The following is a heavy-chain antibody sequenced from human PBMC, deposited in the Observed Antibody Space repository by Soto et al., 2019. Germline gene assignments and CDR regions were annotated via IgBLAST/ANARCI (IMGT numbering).Heavy chain of an antibody. CDR3: ARYPYYYGSGTNPPFDY. CDR2: INAGNGNT. J-gene: IGHJ4*02. V-gene: IGHV1-3*01. D-gene: IGHD3-10*01. CDR1: GYTFTSYA. Sequence: QVQLVQSGAEVKKPGASVKVSCKASGYTFTSYAMHWVRQAPGQRLEWMGWINAGNGNTKYSQKFQGRVTITRDTSASTAYMELSSLRSEDTAVYYCARYPYYYGSGTNPPFDYWGQGTLVTVSS.